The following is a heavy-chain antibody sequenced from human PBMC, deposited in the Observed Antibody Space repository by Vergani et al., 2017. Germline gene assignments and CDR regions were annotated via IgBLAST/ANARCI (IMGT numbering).Heavy chain of an antibody. V-gene: IGHV4-38-2*01. CDR2: MHQSGNT. J-gene: IGHJ5*02. CDR3: ARGNCGFNCPKYNWLAP. CDR1: GHSLRSGDF. D-gene: IGHD2-21*01. Sequence: QVQVQESGPALAKPSETLSLSCAVSGHSLRSGDFWGWIRQPPGKGLEWIGSMHQSGNTYYNPSLKSRVTISVDTSKNQYSLKLNSLTAADTAVYYCARGNCGFNCPKYNWLAPWGRGILVTVSS.